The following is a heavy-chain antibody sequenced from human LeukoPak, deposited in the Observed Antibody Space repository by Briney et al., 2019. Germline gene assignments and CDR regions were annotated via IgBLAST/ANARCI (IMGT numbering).Heavy chain of an antibody. J-gene: IGHJ6*03. Sequence: SETQSLTCTVSGGSISSYFWSWIRQPPGKGLEWSGYIYYIGSTNYNPSLKSRVTISLDTSKNQFSLKLSSVTAADTAVYYCARRDYYYYYMDVWGKGTTVTASS. CDR2: IYYIGST. V-gene: IGHV4-59*01. CDR3: ARRDYYYYYMDV. CDR1: GGSISSYF.